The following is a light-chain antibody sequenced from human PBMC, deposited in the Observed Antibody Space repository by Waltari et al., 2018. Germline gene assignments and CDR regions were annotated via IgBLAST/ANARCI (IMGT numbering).Light chain of an antibody. CDR3: QQYGSSPWT. Sequence: DIVLTQSPGTLSLSPGERAPLSCRASRSVSYNYVAWYQQKPGQAPRLLIYAASSRATGIPDRFSGSGSGTDFTLTITRVEPEDFAVYYCQQYGSSPWTFGQGTKVDIK. CDR2: AAS. V-gene: IGKV3-20*01. J-gene: IGKJ1*01. CDR1: RSVSYNY.